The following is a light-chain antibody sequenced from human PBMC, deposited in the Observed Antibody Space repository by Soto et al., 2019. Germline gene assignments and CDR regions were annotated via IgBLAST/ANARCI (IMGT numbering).Light chain of an antibody. V-gene: IGKV3-20*01. Sequence: ETVLTQSPGTLSLSPVERATLSCMASQIVSSNFLAWYQQKPGQAPRLLIYGASSRATGIPDRFTGSGSGTDFTLTISRLEPEDFAVYYCQQYGNSPQTFGQGTKVDIK. CDR2: GAS. CDR3: QQYGNSPQT. J-gene: IGKJ1*01. CDR1: QIVSSNF.